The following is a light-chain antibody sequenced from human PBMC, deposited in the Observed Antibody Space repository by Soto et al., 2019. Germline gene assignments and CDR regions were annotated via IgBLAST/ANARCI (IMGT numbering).Light chain of an antibody. V-gene: IGKV1-5*01. J-gene: IGKJ5*01. CDR1: QSISTW. CDR2: DAS. CDR3: QQYNSSPIT. Sequence: DIQMTQFPSTLSASVGDRVTITCRASQSISTWLAWYQQKPGKAPNLLIFDASTLESGVPSRFTGSGSGTGFTLTISSLQPDDFATYYCQQYNSSPITFGQGTRLELK.